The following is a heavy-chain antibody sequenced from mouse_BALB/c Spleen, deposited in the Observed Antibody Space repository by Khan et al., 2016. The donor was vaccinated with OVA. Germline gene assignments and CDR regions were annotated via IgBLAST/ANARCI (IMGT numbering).Heavy chain of an antibody. Sequence: QVQLQQSGAELVKPGASVKFSCKASAYTFTNYAINWVRQRPEQGLEWIGWIFPGDGSTKYNEKFKAKAILTADKSSSTAYMQLTRLTSEDSAVYFCARVEVYTMDYWGQGTSVTVSS. CDR1: AYTFTNYA. J-gene: IGHJ4*01. CDR2: IFPGDGST. D-gene: IGHD1-1*01. CDR3: ARVEVYTMDY. V-gene: IGHV1-85*01.